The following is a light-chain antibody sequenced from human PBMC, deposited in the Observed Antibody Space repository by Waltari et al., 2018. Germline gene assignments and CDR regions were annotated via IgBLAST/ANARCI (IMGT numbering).Light chain of an antibody. V-gene: IGKV3-20*01. J-gene: IGKJ1*01. CDR3: QQYGSSRT. Sequence: EIVLTQSPGTLSLSPGERATLLCRASQSVSSTYLAWYQQKPGQAPRPLIYGASGRATGIPDRFSGSGSGTDFTLTISRLEPEDFAVYYCQQYGSSRTFGQGTKVEIK. CDR2: GAS. CDR1: QSVSSTY.